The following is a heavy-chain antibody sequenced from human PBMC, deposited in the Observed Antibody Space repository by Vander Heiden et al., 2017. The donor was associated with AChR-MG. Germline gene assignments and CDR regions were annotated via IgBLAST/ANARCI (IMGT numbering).Heavy chain of an antibody. J-gene: IGHJ4*02. Sequence: VESGGGVVQPGGSLRLPCAVSGFTFSNYWMHWVRQGPGKELVWVARIDVDGSDTRYAGFAKGRFTISRDNAKNTLYLQINNVRAEDTGVYYCARDPLSDLWGQGTLVTVSS. CDR1: GFTFSNYW. CDR2: IDVDGSDT. CDR3: ARDPLSDL. V-gene: IGHV3-74*01.